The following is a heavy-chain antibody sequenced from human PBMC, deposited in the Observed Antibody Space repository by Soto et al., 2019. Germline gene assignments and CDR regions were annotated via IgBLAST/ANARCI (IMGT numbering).Heavy chain of an antibody. CDR2: ISGSGGST. CDR3: ALDLCTNGVCYHDY. J-gene: IGHJ4*02. V-gene: IGHV3-23*01. D-gene: IGHD2-8*01. Sequence: SGGSLRLSCAASGFTFSSYAMSWVRQAPGKGLEWVSAISGSGGSTYYADSVKGRFTISRDNSKNTLYLQMNSLRSDDTAVYYCALDLCTNGVCYHDYWGQGTLVTVS. CDR1: GFTFSSYA.